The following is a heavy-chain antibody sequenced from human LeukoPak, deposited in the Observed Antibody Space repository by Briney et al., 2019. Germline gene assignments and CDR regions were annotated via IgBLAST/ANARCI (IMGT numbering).Heavy chain of an antibody. CDR2: ISWNSGSI. V-gene: IGHV3-9*01. J-gene: IGHJ3*02. D-gene: IGHD4-17*01. CDR1: GFTFDDYA. Sequence: GGSLRLSCAASGFTFDDYAMHWVRQAPGKGLEWGSGISWNSGSIGYADSVKGRFTISRDNAKNSLYLQMNSLRAEDTALYYCAKDIDYGVHDAFDIWGQGTMVAVSS. CDR3: AKDIDYGVHDAFDI.